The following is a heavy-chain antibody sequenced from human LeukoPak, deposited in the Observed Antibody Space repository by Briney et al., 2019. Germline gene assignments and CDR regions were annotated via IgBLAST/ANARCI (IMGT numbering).Heavy chain of an antibody. D-gene: IGHD5-18*01. CDR1: GGSISSGDYY. CDR3: ARDQTRGYSYGRGGYFDL. V-gene: IGHV4-30-4*01. J-gene: IGHJ2*01. Sequence: SETLSLTCTVSGGSISSGDYYWSWIRQPPGKGLEWIGYIHYSGSTYYNPSLKSRVTISVDTSKNQFSLKLSSVTAADTAVYYCARDQTRGYSYGRGGYFDLWGRGTLVTVSS. CDR2: IHYSGST.